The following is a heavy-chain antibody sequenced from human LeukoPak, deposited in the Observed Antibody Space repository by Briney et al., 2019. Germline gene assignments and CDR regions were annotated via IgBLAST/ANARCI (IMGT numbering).Heavy chain of an antibody. J-gene: IGHJ5*02. D-gene: IGHD2-2*01. V-gene: IGHV4-30-4*08. CDR2: IYYSGST. Sequence: SQTLSLTCTVSGGSISSGDYYWSWIRQPPGKGLEWIGYIYYSGSTYYNPSLKSRVTISVDTSKNQFSLKLSSVTAADTAVYYCAREGHCGSTSCYSGWFDPWGQGTLVTVSS. CDR1: GGSISSGDYY. CDR3: AREGHCGSTSCYSGWFDP.